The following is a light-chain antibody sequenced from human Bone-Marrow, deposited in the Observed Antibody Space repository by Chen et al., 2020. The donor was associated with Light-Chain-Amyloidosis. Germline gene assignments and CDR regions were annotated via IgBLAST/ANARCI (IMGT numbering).Light chain of an antibody. CDR3: QSADSSGTYEVI. J-gene: IGLJ2*01. V-gene: IGLV3-25*03. Sequence: SYELTQPPSVSVSPGQTARITCSGDDLPTTYASWYQQKPGQAPVLVIHRDTERPSGISERFSGSSSGTTATLTISGVQAEDEADYHCQSADSSGTYEVIFGGGTKLTVL. CDR2: RDT. CDR1: DLPTTY.